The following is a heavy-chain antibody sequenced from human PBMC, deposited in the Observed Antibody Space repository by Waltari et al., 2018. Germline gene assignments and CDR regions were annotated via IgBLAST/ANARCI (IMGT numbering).Heavy chain of an antibody. CDR3: ADSGLNY. D-gene: IGHD6-19*01. Sequence: EVQLVESGGALVQPGGSLSLSCAASGFPFSTYEMHWVRQAQGKGLEWVSYISSGGGTIKYADSVKGRFTISRDDAKNSLYLQMNSLRAEDTAIYYCADSGLNYWGQGTLVTVSS. V-gene: IGHV3-48*03. CDR2: ISSGGGTI. CDR1: GFPFSTYE. J-gene: IGHJ4*02.